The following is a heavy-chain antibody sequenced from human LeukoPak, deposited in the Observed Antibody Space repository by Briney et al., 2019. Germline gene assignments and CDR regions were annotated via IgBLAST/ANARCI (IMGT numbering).Heavy chain of an antibody. CDR2: ISGSGGST. CDR3: AKDEGDIVVVVAASPFDY. V-gene: IGHV3-23*01. CDR1: VFTFSSYA. D-gene: IGHD2-15*01. J-gene: IGHJ4*02. Sequence: PGVSLRLSCAASVFTFSSYAMSWVRQAPGKGLEWVSAISGSGGSTYYADSVKGRFTISRDNSKNTLYLQMNSLRAEDTAVYYCAKDEGDIVVVVAASPFDYWGQGTLVTVSS.